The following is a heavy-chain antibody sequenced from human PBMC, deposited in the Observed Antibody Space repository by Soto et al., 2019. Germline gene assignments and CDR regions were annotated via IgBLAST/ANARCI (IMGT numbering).Heavy chain of an antibody. CDR2: INAYTGNT. D-gene: IGHD6-19*01. V-gene: IGHV1-18*04. CDR1: GYTFTSFG. Sequence: QVQLVQSGAEVKKPGASVKVSCKASGYTFTSFGVTWVRQAPGQGLEWMGWINAYTGNTNYAQKFQGRVTMTTDKSTSTAYMELRDLRSDDTAVYYCAREASGRSVDDWGQGTLVTV. CDR3: AREASGRSVDD. J-gene: IGHJ4*02.